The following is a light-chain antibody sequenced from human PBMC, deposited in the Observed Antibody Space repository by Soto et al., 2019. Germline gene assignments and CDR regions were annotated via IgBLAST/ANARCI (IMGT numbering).Light chain of an antibody. CDR3: QQYGSSPRIT. V-gene: IGKV3-20*01. CDR2: DAS. CDR1: QSVSHA. J-gene: IGKJ5*01. Sequence: EVVLTQSPATLSLSPGDRATLSCRASQSVSHALAWYQQKPGQAPRLLIHDASSRATGIPDRFSGSGSGTDFTLTISRLEPEDFAVYYCQQYGSSPRITFGQGTRLEIK.